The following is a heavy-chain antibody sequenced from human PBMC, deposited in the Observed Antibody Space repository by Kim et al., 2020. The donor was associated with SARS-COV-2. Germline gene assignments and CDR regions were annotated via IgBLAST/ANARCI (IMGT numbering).Heavy chain of an antibody. CDR3: ARRQFTSGWYYFDD. CDR2: INSDGTTT. CDR1: GFTFSSHW. D-gene: IGHD6-19*01. Sequence: GGSLRLSCAASGFTFSSHWMHWVRQAPGKGLVWVSRINSDGTTTSYGDSVKGRFTISRDNAKNTLYLQMNSLRAEDTAVYYCARRQFTSGWYYFDDWGQGTLVTVSS. J-gene: IGHJ4*02. V-gene: IGHV3-74*01.